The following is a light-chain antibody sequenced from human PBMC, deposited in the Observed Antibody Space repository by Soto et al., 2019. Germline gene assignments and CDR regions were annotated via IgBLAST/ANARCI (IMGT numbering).Light chain of an antibody. CDR1: QSLLHSAGRTY. J-gene: IGKJ3*01. Sequence: VMTQTPLSLPANPGQPASISCKSSQSLLHSAGRTYLYWFLQKPGQSPQLMIYEVSNRVSGVPDRFSGSGSRSEFTLKISRVEAEDVGVYYCMQSLRLPLTVGPGTKVHI. CDR2: EVS. CDR3: MQSLRLPLT. V-gene: IGKV2D-29*02.